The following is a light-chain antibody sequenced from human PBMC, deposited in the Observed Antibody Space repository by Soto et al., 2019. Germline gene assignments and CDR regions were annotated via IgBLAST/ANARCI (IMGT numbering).Light chain of an antibody. Sequence: DIQMTQSPSSLSASVGDRVTITCRASQSISSYLNWYQQKPGKAPKLLIYAASSLQSGVPPRFSGGGSGTDFTLTISSLQPEDFATYYCQQSYSTPFSFGGGTKVEIK. CDR1: QSISSY. CDR3: QQSYSTPFS. J-gene: IGKJ4*01. CDR2: AAS. V-gene: IGKV1-39*01.